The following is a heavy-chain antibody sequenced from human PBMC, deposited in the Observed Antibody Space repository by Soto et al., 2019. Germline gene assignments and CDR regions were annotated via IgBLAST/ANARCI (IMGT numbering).Heavy chain of an antibody. Sequence: SETLSLTCAVYGGSFSGYYWSWIRQPPGKGLEWIGEINHSGSTNYNPSLKSRVTISVDTSKNQFSLKLSSVTAADTAVYYCAREGIPYYFDYWGQGTLVTVSS. V-gene: IGHV4-34*01. CDR2: INHSGST. J-gene: IGHJ4*02. CDR1: GGSFSGYY. D-gene: IGHD3-10*01. CDR3: AREGIPYYFDY.